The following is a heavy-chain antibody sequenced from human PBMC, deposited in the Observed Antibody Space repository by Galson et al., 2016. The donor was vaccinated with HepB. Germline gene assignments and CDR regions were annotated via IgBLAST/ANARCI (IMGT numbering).Heavy chain of an antibody. J-gene: IGHJ5*02. CDR2: IFSDDEK. CDR1: GFSLTNGRMG. D-gene: IGHD6-13*01. CDR3: ARIPKYSDRWYVHNPRTSRLWFDP. V-gene: IGHV2-26*01. Sequence: PALVKPTQTLTLTCTVSGFSLTNGRMGVGWIRQPPGKALEWLAHIFSDDEKSYNTSLKTRLTISKDTSRSQVVLAMTNMDPVDTATYYCARIPKYSDRWYVHNPRTSRLWFDPWGQGTLVTVSS.